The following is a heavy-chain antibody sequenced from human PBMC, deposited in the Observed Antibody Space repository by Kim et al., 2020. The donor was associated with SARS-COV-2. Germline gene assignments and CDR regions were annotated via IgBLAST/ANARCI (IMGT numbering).Heavy chain of an antibody. D-gene: IGHD1-26*01. CDR3: ARALDGRKVYFDL. V-gene: IGHV1-69*06. Sequence: SVKVSCKASGGTFSSYAISWVRQAPGQGLEWMGGIIPIFGTANYAQKFQGRVRITSNKSTSTDYMELSSLSSEDTAVYYCARALDGRKVYFDLWGRGTLVTVTS. CDR2: IIPIFGTA. CDR1: GGTFSSYA. J-gene: IGHJ2*01.